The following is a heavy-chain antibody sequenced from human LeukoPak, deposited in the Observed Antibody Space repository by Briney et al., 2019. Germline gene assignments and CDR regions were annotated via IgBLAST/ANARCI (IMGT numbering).Heavy chain of an antibody. V-gene: IGHV3-66*01. CDR2: IYSGGNT. CDR3: AKAHDRGYYYGFDY. J-gene: IGHJ4*02. Sequence: SGGSLRLSCAASGFTVSSNYMSWVRQAPGKGLEWVSVIYSGGNTYYADSVQGRFTMSRENPENTLYLQMNSLRAEDTAIYYCAKAHDRGYYYGFDYWGQGTLVTVSS. D-gene: IGHD3-22*01. CDR1: GFTVSSNY.